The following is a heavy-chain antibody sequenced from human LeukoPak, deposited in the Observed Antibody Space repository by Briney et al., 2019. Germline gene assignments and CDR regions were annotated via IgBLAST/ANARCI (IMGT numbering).Heavy chain of an antibody. V-gene: IGHV3-30*02. Sequence: GGSLRLSCAASGFTFSGSGMHWVRQAPGKGLEWVAFIRYHGSDKYYADSVKGRFTISRDNSKNTLYLQMNSLRPEDTSVYFCARSPTSWYFDYWGQGTLVTVSS. CDR2: IRYHGSDK. D-gene: IGHD2-2*01. J-gene: IGHJ4*02. CDR3: ARSPTSWYFDY. CDR1: GFTFSGSG.